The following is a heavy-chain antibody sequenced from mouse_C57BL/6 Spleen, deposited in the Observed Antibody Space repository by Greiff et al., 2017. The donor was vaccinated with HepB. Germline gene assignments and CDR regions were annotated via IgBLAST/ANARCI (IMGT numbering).Heavy chain of an antibody. D-gene: IGHD4-1*01. Sequence: EVKLVESGGGLVKPGGSLKLSCAASGFTFSSYAMSWVRQTPEKRLEWVATISDGGSYTYYPDNVKGRFTISRDNAKNNLYLQMSHLKSEDTAMYYCARGDRANWVFFDYWGQGTTLTVSS. CDR1: GFTFSSYA. J-gene: IGHJ2*01. CDR2: ISDGGSYT. V-gene: IGHV5-4*03. CDR3: ARGDRANWVFFDY.